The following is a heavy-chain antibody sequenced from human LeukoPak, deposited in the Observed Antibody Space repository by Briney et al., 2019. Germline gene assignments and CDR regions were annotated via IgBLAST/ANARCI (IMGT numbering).Heavy chain of an antibody. CDR2: INPNSGGT. V-gene: IGHV1-2*02. J-gene: IGHJ4*02. CDR1: GYTFTGYY. Sequence: ASVKVSCKASGYTFTGYYMHWVRQAPGQGLEWMGWINPNSGGTNYAQKFQGRVTTTRDTSISTAYMELSRLRSDDTAVYYCATLGYCSSTSCPLFDYWGQGTLVTVSS. CDR3: ATLGYCSSTSCPLFDY. D-gene: IGHD2-2*01.